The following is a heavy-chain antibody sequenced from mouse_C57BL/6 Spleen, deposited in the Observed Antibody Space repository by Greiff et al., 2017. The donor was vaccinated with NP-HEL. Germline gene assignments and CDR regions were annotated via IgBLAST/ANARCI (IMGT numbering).Heavy chain of an antibody. CDR3: ASPSLDY. CDR2: INPNNGGT. J-gene: IGHJ2*01. CDR1: GYTFTDYY. V-gene: IGHV1-26*01. Sequence: EVQLQQSGPELVKPGASVKISCKASGYTFTDYYMNWVKQSHGKSLEWIGDINPNNGGTSYNQKFKGKATLTVDKSSSTAYMELRSLTSEDSAVYYCASPSLDYWGKGTTLTVSS.